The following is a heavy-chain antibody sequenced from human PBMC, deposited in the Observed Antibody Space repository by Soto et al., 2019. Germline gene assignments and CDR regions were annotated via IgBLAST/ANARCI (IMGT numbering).Heavy chain of an antibody. CDR2: ISYDGSNK. CDR3: AKSGRDGSGVSWFDP. Sequence: GGSLRLSCAASGFTFSSYGMHWVRQAPGKGLEWVAVISYDGSNKYYADSVKGRFTISRDNSKNTLYLQMNSLRAEDTAVYYCAKSGRDGSGVSWFDPWGQGTLVTVSS. D-gene: IGHD6-19*01. CDR1: GFTFSSYG. J-gene: IGHJ5*02. V-gene: IGHV3-30*18.